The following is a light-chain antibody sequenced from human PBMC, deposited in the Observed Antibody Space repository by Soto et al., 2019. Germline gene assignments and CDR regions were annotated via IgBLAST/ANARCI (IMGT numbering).Light chain of an antibody. Sequence: IPMTHSPPSLRASVGDSVRIPWRARQAISGHLNWYQQKPGKAPKLLIHGASSWQSGVPARFSGSGSGTDFTLTISSLQPEDFATYYCQQFDNYPPTFGQGTRLEI. CDR1: QAISGH. V-gene: IGKV1-39*01. J-gene: IGKJ5*01. CDR3: QQFDNYPPT. CDR2: GAS.